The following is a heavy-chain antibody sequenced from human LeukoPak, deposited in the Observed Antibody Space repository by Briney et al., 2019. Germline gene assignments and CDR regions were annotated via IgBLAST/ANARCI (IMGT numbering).Heavy chain of an antibody. V-gene: IGHV4-34*01. CDR1: GVSFSDYY. CDR3: ARGDIVVVPAARSYYYYMDV. CDR2: INHSGST. J-gene: IGHJ6*03. D-gene: IGHD2-2*01. Sequence: PSETLSLTCAVYGVSFSDYYWTWIRQPPGKGLEWIGEINHSGSTNYIPSLRSRVTISVDTSKNQFSLKLSSVSAADTAVYYCARGDIVVVPAARSYYYYMDVWGKGTTVTVSS.